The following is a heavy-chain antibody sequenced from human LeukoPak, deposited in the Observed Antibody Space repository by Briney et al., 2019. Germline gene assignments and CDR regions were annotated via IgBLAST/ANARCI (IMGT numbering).Heavy chain of an antibody. J-gene: IGHJ3*02. D-gene: IGHD2-2*01. CDR1: GGSISSGDYY. V-gene: IGHV4-30-4*08. CDR3: ARVECSSTSCYDAFDI. Sequence: SQTLSLTCTVSGGSISSGDYYWSWIRQPPGKGLEWIGYIYYSGSTYYNPSLKSRVTISVDTSKNQFSLKLSSVTAADTAVYYCARVECSSTSCYDAFDIWGQGTMVTVSS. CDR2: IYYSGST.